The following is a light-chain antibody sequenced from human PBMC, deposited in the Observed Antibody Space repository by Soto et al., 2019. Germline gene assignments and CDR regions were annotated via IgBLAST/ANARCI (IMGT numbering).Light chain of an antibody. CDR3: SSGAPSDVV. V-gene: IGLV2-8*01. CDR2: DVN. CDR1: PTDVGGSNS. Sequence: QSALTQPPSASGAPGQSVTISCTGTPTDVGGSNSVSWYQQHPGKAPNLMIYDVNKRPSGVPDRFSGSKSGNTASLTVSGLQAADEAYCFCSSGAPSDVVFGGGTKLTVL. J-gene: IGLJ2*01.